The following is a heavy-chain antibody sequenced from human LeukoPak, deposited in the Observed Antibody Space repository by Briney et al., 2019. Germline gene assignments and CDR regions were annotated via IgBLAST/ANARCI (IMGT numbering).Heavy chain of an antibody. J-gene: IGHJ3*02. D-gene: IGHD2-2*01. V-gene: IGHV4-59*08. CDR2: IYYTGST. CDR3: ARPSIPSAAASALDI. Sequence: SETLSLTCSVSGGSISTYYWTWIRQPPGKGLEWIGYIYYTGSTNYNPSLKSQATMSVDTSKSQLSLKMTSVTAADTAVYYCARPSIPSAAASALDIWGQGTMVTVSS. CDR1: GGSISTYY.